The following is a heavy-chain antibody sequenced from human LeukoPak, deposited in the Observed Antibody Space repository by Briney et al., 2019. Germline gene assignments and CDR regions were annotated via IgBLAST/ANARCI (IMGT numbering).Heavy chain of an antibody. J-gene: IGHJ5*02. CDR3: ARAVRYRNDNWFDP. Sequence: ASVKVSCKASGYTFTSYGISWVRQAPGQGLEWMGWISAYNGNTNYAQKLQGRVTMTTDTSTSTAYMVLRSLRSDDTAVYYCARAVRYRNDNWFDPWGQGTLVTVSS. D-gene: IGHD1-26*01. V-gene: IGHV1-18*01. CDR1: GYTFTSYG. CDR2: ISAYNGNT.